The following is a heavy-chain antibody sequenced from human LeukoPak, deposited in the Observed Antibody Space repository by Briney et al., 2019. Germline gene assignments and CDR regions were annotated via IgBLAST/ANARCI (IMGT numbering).Heavy chain of an antibody. D-gene: IGHD5-18*01. CDR2: IQYDGNYI. V-gene: IGHV3-30*02. J-gene: IGHJ4*02. CDR1: GFTFSSFG. Sequence: GGSLRLSCAASGFTFSSFGMHWVRQAPGKGLEWVAFIQYDGNYINYADSVKGRFTISRDNSKNTLSLQMNSLRAEDTAVYYCAKDFWVLNTAMVTGDNWGQGTLVTVSS. CDR3: AKDFWVLNTAMVTGDN.